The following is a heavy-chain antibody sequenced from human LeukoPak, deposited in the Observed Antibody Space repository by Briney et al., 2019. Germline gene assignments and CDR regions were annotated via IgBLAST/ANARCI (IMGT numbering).Heavy chain of an antibody. V-gene: IGHV3-7*04. CDR2: IKQDGNEK. CDR3: ASDKWLLDY. Sequence: GGSLRLSCAASGFPFHTYWVHWVRQAPGKGLEWVASIKQDGNEKYYVDSVKGRFTISRDNAKSSLYLQMSSLTAEDTAVYYCASDKWLLDYWGQGTLVTVSS. J-gene: IGHJ4*02. D-gene: IGHD5-12*01. CDR1: GFPFHTYW.